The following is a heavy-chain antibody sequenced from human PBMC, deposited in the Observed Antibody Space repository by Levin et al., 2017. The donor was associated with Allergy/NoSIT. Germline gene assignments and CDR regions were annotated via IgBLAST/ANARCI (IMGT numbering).Heavy chain of an antibody. D-gene: IGHD2-2*01. CDR2: IWYDGSNK. J-gene: IGHJ6*02. Sequence: GGSLRLSCAASGFTFSSYGMHWVRQAPGKGLEWVAVIWYDGSNKYYADSVKGRFTISRDNSKNTLYLQMNSLRAEDTAVYYCARDRLPGAMPYYDGMDVWGQGTTVTVSS. CDR3: ARDRLPGAMPYYDGMDV. V-gene: IGHV3-33*01. CDR1: GFTFSSYG.